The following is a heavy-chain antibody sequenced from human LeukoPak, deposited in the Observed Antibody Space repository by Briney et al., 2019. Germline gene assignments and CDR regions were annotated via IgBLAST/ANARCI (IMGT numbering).Heavy chain of an antibody. Sequence: SQTLSLTCAISGDSVSSNSAAWNWIRQSPSRGLEWLGRTYYRSKRYNDYAVSVKSRITINPDTSKNQFSLQLNSVTPEDTAVYYCARDPRIAAAGTKVGAGEYYFDYWGQGTLVTVSS. CDR1: GDSVSSNSAA. D-gene: IGHD6-13*01. J-gene: IGHJ4*02. CDR3: ARDPRIAAAGTKVGAGEYYFDY. CDR2: TYYRSKRYN. V-gene: IGHV6-1*01.